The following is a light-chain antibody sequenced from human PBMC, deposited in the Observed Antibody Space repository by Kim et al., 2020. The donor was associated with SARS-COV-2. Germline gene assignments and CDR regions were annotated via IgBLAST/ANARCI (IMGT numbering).Light chain of an antibody. Sequence: GQRVTISCSESSSNIGSNYVYWYQQLPGTAPNHLIYSNNQRPAGVPDRFSGSKSGTSASLAISGLRSEDEADYYCAAWDDSLSGPVFGGGTKLTVL. CDR1: SSNIGSNY. V-gene: IGLV1-47*02. CDR2: SNN. J-gene: IGLJ2*01. CDR3: AAWDDSLSGPV.